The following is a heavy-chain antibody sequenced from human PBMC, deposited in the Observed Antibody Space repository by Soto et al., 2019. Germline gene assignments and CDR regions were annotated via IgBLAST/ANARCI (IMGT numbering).Heavy chain of an antibody. J-gene: IGHJ4*02. V-gene: IGHV1-69*13. D-gene: IGHD5-12*01. CDR2: IMPIFGRA. Sequence: GASVKVSCKASGGTFSNYAFSWVRQAPGQGLEWLGGIMPIFGRADYAQKFQGRVTITADEATSTAYMQLSRLRSDDTAVYYCVRVVAIPGYPDHWGQGTQVTVS. CDR3: VRVVAIPGYPDH. CDR1: GGTFSNYA.